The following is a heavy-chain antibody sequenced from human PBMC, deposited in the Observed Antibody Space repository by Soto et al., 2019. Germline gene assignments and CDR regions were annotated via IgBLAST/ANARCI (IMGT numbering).Heavy chain of an antibody. Sequence: QVQLVESGGGVVQPGASLRLSCAASGFIFRNYAMHWVRQAPGKGLEWVGFISFDGENQYYKDSVKGRFTFSRDNFKNTLYLQMNSLRLEDTAVYHCAKGSLYYGSGGFYRPHWFDPWGQGTLDTVSS. CDR3: AKGSLYYGSGGFYRPHWFDP. V-gene: IGHV3-30*18. CDR2: ISFDGENQ. D-gene: IGHD3-10*01. CDR1: GFIFRNYA. J-gene: IGHJ5*02.